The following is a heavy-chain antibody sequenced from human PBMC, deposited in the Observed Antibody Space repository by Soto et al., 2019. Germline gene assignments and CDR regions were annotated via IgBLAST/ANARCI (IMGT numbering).Heavy chain of an antibody. J-gene: IGHJ6*03. V-gene: IGHV3-23*01. CDR3: AKDQVSTIFYYYMDV. D-gene: IGHD3-3*01. CDR1: GFTFSSYA. Sequence: EVQLLESGGGLVQPGGSLRLSCAASGFTFSSYAMTWVRQGPGKGLEWVSAISGSGGSTYYADSVKGRFTISRDNSKNTVYLQMNSLRAEDTAVYYCAKDQVSTIFYYYMDVWGKGATVTVSS. CDR2: ISGSGGST.